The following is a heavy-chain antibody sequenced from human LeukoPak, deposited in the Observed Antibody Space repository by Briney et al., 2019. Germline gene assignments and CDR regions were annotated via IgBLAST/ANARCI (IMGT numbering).Heavy chain of an antibody. J-gene: IGHJ5*02. V-gene: IGHV1-8*01. D-gene: IGHD4/OR15-4a*01. Sequence: GASVKVSCKASRYTFTSYDINWERQATGQGLEWMGWMNPNSGNTGYAQKFQGRVTMTRNTSISTAYMELSSLRSEDTAVYYCARKNYGSNRWFDPWGQGTLVTVSS. CDR1: RYTFTSYD. CDR3: ARKNYGSNRWFDP. CDR2: MNPNSGNT.